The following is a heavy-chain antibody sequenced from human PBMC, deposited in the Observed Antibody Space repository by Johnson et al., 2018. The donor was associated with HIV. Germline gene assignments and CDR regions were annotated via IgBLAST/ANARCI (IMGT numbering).Heavy chain of an antibody. CDR1: GFTFSSNA. CDR3: VFFYASFDI. CDR2: ISYDGSNT. V-gene: IGHV3-30*03. J-gene: IGHJ3*02. D-gene: IGHD2/OR15-2a*01. Sequence: QVQLVESGGGLVQPGGSLRLSCAASGFTFSSNAMSWVRQAPGKGLEWVAVISYDGSNTYYADSVKGRFTISRDNSKNTLYLQMNSLRAEDTAVYYCVFFYASFDIWGQGTMVTVSS.